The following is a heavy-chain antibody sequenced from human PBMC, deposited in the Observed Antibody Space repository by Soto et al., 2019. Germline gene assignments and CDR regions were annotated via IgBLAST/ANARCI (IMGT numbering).Heavy chain of an antibody. CDR2: MNPGSGDT. CDR1: GYTFTNND. CDR3: ARMESFGSLNWFDP. V-gene: IGHV1-8*02. Sequence: ASVKVSCKASGYTFTNNDVSWVRQATGQGLEWMGWMNPGSGDTGYAQKFQGRVTMTRDISIATAYMELNSLTPEDTAIYYCARMESFGSLNWFDPWGQGTLVTVSS. D-gene: IGHD5-18*01. J-gene: IGHJ5*02.